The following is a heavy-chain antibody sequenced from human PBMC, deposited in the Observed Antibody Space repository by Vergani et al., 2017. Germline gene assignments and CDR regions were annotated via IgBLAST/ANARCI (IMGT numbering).Heavy chain of an antibody. CDR3: ARDGGLTFDY. Sequence: EVQLLESGGGLVQPGGSLRLSCAASGFTFSNAWMSWVRQAPGKGLEWVGRIKSKTDGGTTDYAAPVKGRFTISRDNAKNSLYLQMNSLRAEDTAVYYCARDGGLTFDYWGQGTLVTVSS. CDR1: GFTFSNAW. J-gene: IGHJ4*02. V-gene: IGHV3-15*01. CDR2: IKSKTDGGTT.